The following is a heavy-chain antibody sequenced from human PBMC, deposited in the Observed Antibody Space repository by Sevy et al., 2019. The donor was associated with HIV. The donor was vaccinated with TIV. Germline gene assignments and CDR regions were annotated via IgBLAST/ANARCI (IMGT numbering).Heavy chain of an antibody. D-gene: IGHD5-12*01. Sequence: GGSLRLSCAASGFIFSNNGINWVRQAPGKGLEWVSYISSSSSTIYYADSVKGRFTISRDSAKNSVYLQMNSLRDEDTAVYYCAREHHHIEYFDQWGQGTLVTVSS. J-gene: IGHJ4*02. CDR3: AREHHHIEYFDQ. V-gene: IGHV3-48*02. CDR1: GFIFSNNG. CDR2: ISSSSSTI.